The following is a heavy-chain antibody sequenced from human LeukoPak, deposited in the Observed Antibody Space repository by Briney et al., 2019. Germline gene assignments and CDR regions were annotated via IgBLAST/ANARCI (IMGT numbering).Heavy chain of an antibody. CDR3: ARGSQAYYYDSSGYSNFDY. V-gene: IGHV3-13*01. CDR1: GFTFSSYD. Sequence: GGSLRLSCAASGFTFSSYDMHWVRQAPGKGLEWVSAISTAGDTYYPGSVKGRFTISRENAKNSLYLQMNSLRAGDTAVYYCARGSQAYYYDSSGYSNFDYWGQGTLVTVSS. J-gene: IGHJ4*02. D-gene: IGHD3-22*01. CDR2: ISTAGDT.